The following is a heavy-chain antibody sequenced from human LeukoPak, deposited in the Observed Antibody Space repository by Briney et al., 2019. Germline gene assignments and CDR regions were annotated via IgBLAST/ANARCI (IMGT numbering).Heavy chain of an antibody. CDR1: GGSMSSYY. CDR3: ARDRPYGDSETDAFDI. V-gene: IGHV4-59*01. Sequence: SETLSLTCTVSGGSMSSYYWSWIRQPPGKGLEWIGYIYCRGSTNYNPSLKSRVTISLDASKNQFSLKLRSVTAADTAVYYCARDRPYGDSETDAFDIWGQGTMVTVSS. J-gene: IGHJ3*02. D-gene: IGHD2-21*01. CDR2: IYCRGST.